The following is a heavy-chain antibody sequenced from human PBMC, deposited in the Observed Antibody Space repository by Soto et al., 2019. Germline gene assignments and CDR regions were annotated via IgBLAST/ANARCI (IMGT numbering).Heavy chain of an antibody. Sequence: ASVKVSCKTSGYSFAGHYLHWVRQAPGQGLDWMGWINPNSGGTIYAQRFQGRVTMTRDTSISTAYMVLTSLRSDDTAVYYCARDSHYDILTGYSRNVFDMWGRGTVVTFS. CDR3: ARDSHYDILTGYSRNVFDM. CDR1: GYSFAGHY. J-gene: IGHJ3*02. V-gene: IGHV1-2*02. CDR2: INPNSGGT. D-gene: IGHD3-9*01.